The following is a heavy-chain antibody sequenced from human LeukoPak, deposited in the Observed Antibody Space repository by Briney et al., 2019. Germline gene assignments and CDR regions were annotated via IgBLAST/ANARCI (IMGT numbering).Heavy chain of an antibody. Sequence: PGGSLRLSCAASGFTFINYGMSWVRQAPRKGLEWVSAISGGGGSTYYADSVKGRFTISRDNSKNTLYLQMNSLRAEDTAIYYCVNGMIRGASAHFDYWGQGTLVTVSS. D-gene: IGHD3-10*01. CDR3: VNGMIRGASAHFDY. V-gene: IGHV3-23*01. CDR2: ISGGGGST. CDR1: GFTFINYG. J-gene: IGHJ4*02.